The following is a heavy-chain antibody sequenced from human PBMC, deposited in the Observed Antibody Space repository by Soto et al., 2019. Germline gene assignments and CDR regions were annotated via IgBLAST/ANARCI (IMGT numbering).Heavy chain of an antibody. D-gene: IGHD6-19*01. J-gene: IGHJ4*02. CDR2: IYYSGST. V-gene: IGHV4-59*01. CDR3: ARGPIAVADY. Sequence: TLSLTCTVSGGSISSYYWSWIRQPPGKGLEWIGYIYYSGSTNYNPSLKSRVTISVDTSKNQFSLKLSSVTAADTAVYYCARGPIAVADYWGQGTLVTVSS. CDR1: GGSISSYY.